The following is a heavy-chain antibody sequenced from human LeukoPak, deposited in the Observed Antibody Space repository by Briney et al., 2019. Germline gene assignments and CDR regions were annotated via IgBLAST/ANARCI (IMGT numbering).Heavy chain of an antibody. V-gene: IGHV3-23*01. J-gene: IGHJ4*02. CDR1: GFTFSSYA. CDR2: SGSGGST. CDR3: AKDFWSSYYPNY. D-gene: IGHD3-3*01. Sequence: GSLRLSCAASGFTFSSYAMSWVRQAPGKGLEWVSGSGSGGSTHYADSVKGRFTISRDNSKNTLYLQMNSLRAEDTAVYYCAKDFWSSYYPNYWGQGTLVTVSS.